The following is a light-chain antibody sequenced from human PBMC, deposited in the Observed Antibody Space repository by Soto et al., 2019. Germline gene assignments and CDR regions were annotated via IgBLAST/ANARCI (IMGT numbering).Light chain of an antibody. CDR1: QGISSA. Sequence: AIQLTQSPSSLSASVGDRVTITCRASQGISSALAWYQQKPGKAPKLLIYDASSLESGVPSRFSGSGSGTDFTLTISSLQPEDFATHYCQQFNSYPPLTIGGGTKVEIK. V-gene: IGKV1-13*02. J-gene: IGKJ4*01. CDR3: QQFNSYPPLT. CDR2: DAS.